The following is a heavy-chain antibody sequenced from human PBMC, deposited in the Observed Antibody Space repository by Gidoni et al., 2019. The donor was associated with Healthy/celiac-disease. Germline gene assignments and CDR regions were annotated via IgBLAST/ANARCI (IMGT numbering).Heavy chain of an antibody. CDR2: IVVGSGNT. V-gene: IGHV1-58*01. J-gene: IGHJ4*02. CDR3: AADRYCSGGSCPYYFDY. CDR1: GFTFTSSA. Sequence: QMQLVQSGPEVKKPGTSVKVSCKASGFTFTSSAVQWVRQARGQRLEWIGWIVVGSGNTNYAQKFQERVTITRDMSTSTAYMELSSLRSEDTAVYYCAADRYCSGGSCPYYFDYWGQGTLVTVSS. D-gene: IGHD2-15*01.